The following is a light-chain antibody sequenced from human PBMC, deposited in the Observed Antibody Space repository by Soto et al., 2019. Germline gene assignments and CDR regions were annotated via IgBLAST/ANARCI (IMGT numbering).Light chain of an antibody. CDR2: GAS. J-gene: IGKJ1*01. CDR1: QSVSSN. CDR3: QQYNNWPPWT. Sequence: EIVMTQSPATLSLSPGERATLSCRASQSVSSNLAWYQQKPGQAPRLLIYGASTRATGIPARFSGSGSGTELTLTISSPQSEDFAVYYCQQYNNWPPWTFGQGTKVDIK. V-gene: IGKV3-15*01.